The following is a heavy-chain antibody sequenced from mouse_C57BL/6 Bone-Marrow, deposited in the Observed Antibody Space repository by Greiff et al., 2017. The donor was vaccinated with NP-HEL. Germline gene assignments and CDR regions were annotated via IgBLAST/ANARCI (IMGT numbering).Heavy chain of an antibody. V-gene: IGHV1-54*01. CDR2: INPGSGGT. D-gene: IGHD3-3*01. J-gene: IGHJ2*01. CDR3: ARTGDYYFDY. CDR1: GYAFTNYL. Sequence: VQLQQSGAELVRPGTSVKVSCKASGYAFTNYLIEWVKQRPGQGLEWIGVINPGSGGTNYNEKFKGKATLTADKSSSTAYMQLSSLTSEDSAVYFCARTGDYYFDYLGQGTTLTVSS.